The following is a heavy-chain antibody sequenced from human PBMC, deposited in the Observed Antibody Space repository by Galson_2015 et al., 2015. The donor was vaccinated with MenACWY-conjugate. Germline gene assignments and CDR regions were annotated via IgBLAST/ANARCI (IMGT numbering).Heavy chain of an antibody. CDR2: ISGGSRTI. CDR1: GFSFSSYS. D-gene: IGHD3-22*01. V-gene: IGHV3-48*04. J-gene: IGHJ4*02. CDR3: ARNYYDSSGPSSY. Sequence: SLRLSCAASGFSFSSYSMSWVRQALGKGLEWVSYISGGSRTINYADSVKGRFTISRDNAKNSLYLQMNSLRAEDTAVYYCARNYYDSSGPSSYWGQGTLVTVSS.